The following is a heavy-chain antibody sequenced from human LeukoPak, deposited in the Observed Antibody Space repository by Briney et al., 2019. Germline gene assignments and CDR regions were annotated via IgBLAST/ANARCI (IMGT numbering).Heavy chain of an antibody. Sequence: GGSLRLSCAASGFTFSSYSMNWVRQAPGKGLEWVSSISTGSSYIFYADSVKGRFTISRDNAKNSLYLQMSSLRSEDTAVYYCAGGYSYGYSFDYWGQGTLVTVSS. CDR3: AGGYSYGYSFDY. V-gene: IGHV3-21*04. CDR2: ISTGSSYI. D-gene: IGHD5-18*01. CDR1: GFTFSSYS. J-gene: IGHJ4*02.